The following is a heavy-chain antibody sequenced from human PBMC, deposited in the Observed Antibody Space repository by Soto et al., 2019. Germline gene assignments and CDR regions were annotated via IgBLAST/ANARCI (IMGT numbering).Heavy chain of an antibody. CDR1: GYSFTSYW. CDR2: IYPGDSDT. CDR3: ASSSSWYESPLDY. V-gene: IGHV5-51*01. D-gene: IGHD6-13*01. J-gene: IGHJ4*02. Sequence: GESLKLSCKGSGYSFTSYWIGWVRQLPGKGLEWMGIIYPGDSDTRYSPSFQGQVTISADKSISTAYLQWSSLKASDTAMYYCASSSSWYESPLDYWGQGTLVTVSS.